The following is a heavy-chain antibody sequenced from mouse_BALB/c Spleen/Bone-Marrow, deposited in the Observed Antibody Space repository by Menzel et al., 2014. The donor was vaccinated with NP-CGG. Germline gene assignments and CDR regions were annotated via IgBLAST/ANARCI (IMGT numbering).Heavy chain of an antibody. CDR2: IWSGGST. J-gene: IGHJ1*01. CDR1: GFSLTTYG. CDR3: ARINYGSRRYWYFDV. V-gene: IGHV2-2*02. D-gene: IGHD1-1*01. Sequence: QVQLQQSGPGLVQPSQSLSITCTVSGFSLTTYGVHWVRQSPGKGQEWLGVIWSGGSTDYNAAFISRLSISKDNSKSQVFFKMNSRQAKDTAIYYCARINYGSRRYWYFDVWGAGTTVTVSS.